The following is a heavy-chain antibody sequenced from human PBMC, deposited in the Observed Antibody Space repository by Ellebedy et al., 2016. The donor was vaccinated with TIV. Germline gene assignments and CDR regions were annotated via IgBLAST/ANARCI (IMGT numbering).Heavy chain of an antibody. Sequence: ASVKVSCKASGYTFTGYYMHWVRQAPGQGLEWMGWINPNSGGTNYAQKFQGRVTMTRDTSISTAYMELSRLRSDDTAVYYCARDLGSGSYYINWFDPWGQGTLVTVSS. CDR3: ARDLGSGSYYINWFDP. V-gene: IGHV1-2*02. D-gene: IGHD3-10*01. CDR2: INPNSGGT. J-gene: IGHJ5*02. CDR1: GYTFTGYY.